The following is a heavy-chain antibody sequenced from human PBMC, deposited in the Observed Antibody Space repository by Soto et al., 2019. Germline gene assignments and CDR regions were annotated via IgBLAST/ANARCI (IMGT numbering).Heavy chain of an antibody. Sequence: ASVKVSCKASGYTFTDYYIHWVRQAPGQGLEWMTWINAISGNTNYAQKLQGRVTMTRDTSIRTAYMELRSLRSDDTAVYYCARLSLDIAAAGTDDYWGQGTLVTVSS. CDR1: GYTFTDYY. CDR2: INAISGNT. J-gene: IGHJ4*02. D-gene: IGHD6-13*01. V-gene: IGHV1-2*02. CDR3: ARLSLDIAAAGTDDY.